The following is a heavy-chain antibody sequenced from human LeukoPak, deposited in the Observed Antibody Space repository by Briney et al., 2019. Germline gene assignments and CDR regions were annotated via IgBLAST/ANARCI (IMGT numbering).Heavy chain of an antibody. J-gene: IGHJ4*02. CDR1: GGSFSGYY. V-gene: IGHV4-34*01. D-gene: IGHD6-19*01. CDR2: IYYSGST. Sequence: SETLSLTCAVYGGSFSGYYWSWIRQPPGKGLEWIGSIYYSGSTYYNPSLKSRVTISVDTSKNQFSLKLSSVTAADTAVYYCARLGYSSGWYYFDYWGQGTLVTVSS. CDR3: ARLGYSSGWYYFDY.